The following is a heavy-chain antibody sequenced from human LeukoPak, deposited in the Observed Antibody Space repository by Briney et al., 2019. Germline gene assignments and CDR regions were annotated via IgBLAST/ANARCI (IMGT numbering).Heavy chain of an antibody. Sequence: SETLSLTCTVSGGSISNYYWSWIRQPPGEGLEWIGYIYYTGNTNYNPSLKSRVTISLDTSKNQFSLKLSSVTAADTAVYYCARGYCSGGTCYSVDYWGQGTLVTVSS. CDR2: IYYTGNT. V-gene: IGHV4-59*01. D-gene: IGHD2-15*01. CDR1: GGSISNYY. J-gene: IGHJ4*02. CDR3: ARGYCSGGTCYSVDY.